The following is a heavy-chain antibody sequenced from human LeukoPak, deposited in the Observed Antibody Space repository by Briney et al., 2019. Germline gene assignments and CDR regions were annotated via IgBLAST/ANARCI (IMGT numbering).Heavy chain of an antibody. V-gene: IGHV1-8*01. J-gene: IGHJ5*02. CDR2: MNPNSGNT. CDR1: GYTFTNYD. CDR3: ARVGVTIYNHFDP. D-gene: IGHD4-17*01. Sequence: ASVKVSCKASGYTFTNYDIDWVRQATGQGLEWMGWMNPNSGNTAYAQKFQGRVTMTRNTSISTAYMELSSLRSEDTAVYYCARVGVTIYNHFDPWGQGTLVTVSS.